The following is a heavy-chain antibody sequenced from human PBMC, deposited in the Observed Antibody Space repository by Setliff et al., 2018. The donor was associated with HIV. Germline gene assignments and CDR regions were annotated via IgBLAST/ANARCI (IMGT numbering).Heavy chain of an antibody. Sequence: SETLSLTCTVSGGSISSSTYYWGWIRQPPGKGLEWIGSIYYSGSTYYNPSLKSRVTISVDTSKNQFSLKLSSVTAADTAMYYCTRVGTYGVGGWFDPWGQGGLVTVSS. J-gene: IGHJ5*02. CDR3: TRVGTYGVGGWFDP. CDR1: GGSISSSTYY. V-gene: IGHV4-39*07. D-gene: IGHD3-16*01. CDR2: IYYSGST.